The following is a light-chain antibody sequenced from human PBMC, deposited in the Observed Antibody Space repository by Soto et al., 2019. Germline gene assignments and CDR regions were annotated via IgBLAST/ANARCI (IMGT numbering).Light chain of an antibody. CDR2: SDN. CDR1: SSNIGSNF. J-gene: IGLJ2*01. CDR3: AAWDDSLSGV. Sequence: QSVLTQPPSASGTPGQRVAIYCSGSSSNIGSNFVYWYQQVPGTAPKLLIFSDNQRPSGVPDRFSGSKSGTSASLAISGLRSEDEGDYYCAAWDDSLSGVFGGGTKLTVL. V-gene: IGLV1-47*02.